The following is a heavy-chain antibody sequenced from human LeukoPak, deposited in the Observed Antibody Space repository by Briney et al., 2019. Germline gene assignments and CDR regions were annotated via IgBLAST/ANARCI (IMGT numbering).Heavy chain of an antibody. Sequence: PGGSLRLSCSASGFTFADSAMHWVRQAPGKGLEYVSAISSNGDYTYYADSVKGRFTISRDNSKNTLYLQTSSLGAEDTAFYYGVKGGYYGSGSYLFDYWGQGTLVTVSS. J-gene: IGHJ4*02. CDR2: ISSNGDYT. V-gene: IGHV3-64D*06. CDR1: GFTFADSA. D-gene: IGHD3-10*01. CDR3: VKGGYYGSGSYLFDY.